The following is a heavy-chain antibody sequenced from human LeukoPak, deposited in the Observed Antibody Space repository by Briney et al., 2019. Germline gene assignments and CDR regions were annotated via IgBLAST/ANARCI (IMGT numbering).Heavy chain of an antibody. Sequence: PSETLSLTCTVSGGSISSYYWSWIRQPPGKGPEWIGYIYYSGSTNYNPSLKSRVTISVDTSKNQFSLKLSSVTAADTAVYYCARLIAAAGTRNYYYGMDVWGQGTTVTVSS. CDR2: IYYSGST. D-gene: IGHD6-13*01. CDR1: GGSISSYY. V-gene: IGHV4-59*01. J-gene: IGHJ6*02. CDR3: ARLIAAAGTRNYYYGMDV.